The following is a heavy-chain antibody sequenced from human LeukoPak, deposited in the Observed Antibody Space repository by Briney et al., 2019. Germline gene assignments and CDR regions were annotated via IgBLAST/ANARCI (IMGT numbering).Heavy chain of an antibody. Sequence: GGSLRLSCAASGFTFTNYWMSWVRQAPGKGLEWVSGISGTGGTTYYVDSVKGRFTISRDNSKNTLFLQMNSLRADDTAVYYCAKSSPRPGDRWGQGTLVIVSS. J-gene: IGHJ5*02. CDR2: ISGTGGTT. CDR1: GFTFTNYW. CDR3: AKSSPRPGDR. D-gene: IGHD6-6*01. V-gene: IGHV3-23*01.